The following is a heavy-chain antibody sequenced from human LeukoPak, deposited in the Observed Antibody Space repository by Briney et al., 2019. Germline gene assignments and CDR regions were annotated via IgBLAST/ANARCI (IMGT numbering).Heavy chain of an antibody. V-gene: IGHV1-46*01. CDR2: INPSGGST. Sequence: ASVKVSCKASGYTFTSYYMHWVRQAPGQGLEWMGIINPSGGSTSYAQKFQGRVTMTRDTSTSTVYMELSSLRSEDTAMYYCARDLSPQSESYYYDSSGYYPDYWGQGTLVTVSS. J-gene: IGHJ4*02. CDR1: GYTFTSYY. CDR3: ARDLSPQSESYYYDSSGYYPDY. D-gene: IGHD3-22*01.